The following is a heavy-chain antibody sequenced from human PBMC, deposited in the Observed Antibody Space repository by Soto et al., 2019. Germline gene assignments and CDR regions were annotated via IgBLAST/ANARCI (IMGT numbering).Heavy chain of an antibody. D-gene: IGHD3-22*01. J-gene: IGHJ6*02. V-gene: IGHV4-31*03. Sequence: QVQLQESGPGLVKPSQTLSLTCTVSGGSISSGGYYWSWIRQHPGKGLEWIGYIYYSGSTYYNPSLQSRVTISVDTSKNQFSLKLSSVTAADTAVYYCAREKYYDSSGYKNYYYYGMDVWGQGTTVTVSS. CDR3: AREKYYDSSGYKNYYYYGMDV. CDR1: GGSISSGGYY. CDR2: IYYSGST.